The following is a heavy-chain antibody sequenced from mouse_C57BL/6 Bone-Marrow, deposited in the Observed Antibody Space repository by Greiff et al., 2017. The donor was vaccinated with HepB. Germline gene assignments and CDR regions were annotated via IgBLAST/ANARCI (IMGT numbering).Heavy chain of an antibody. V-gene: IGHV1-42*01. CDR1: GYSFTGYY. CDR3: ARGLRY. Sequence: VQLQQSGPELVKPGASVKISCKASGYSFTGYYMNWVKQSPEKSLEWIGEINPSTGGTTYNQKFKAKATLTVDKSSSTAYMQLKSLTSEDSAVYYCARGLRYWGQGTLVTVSA. J-gene: IGHJ3*01. CDR2: INPSTGGT. D-gene: IGHD1-1*01.